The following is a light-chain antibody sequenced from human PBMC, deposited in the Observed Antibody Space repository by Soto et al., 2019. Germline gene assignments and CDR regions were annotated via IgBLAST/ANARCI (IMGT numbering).Light chain of an antibody. CDR2: DNN. J-gene: IGLJ1*01. V-gene: IGLV1-51*01. CDR1: SSNIGNNY. CDR3: ETWDSRLSAYV. Sequence: QSVLTQPPSVSAAPGQKVTISFSGSSSNIGNNYVSWYQQLPGTAPKLLIYDNNKRPSGIPDRFSGSKSGTSATLGITGLQTGDEADYYCETWDSRLSAYVFGTWTKGTVL.